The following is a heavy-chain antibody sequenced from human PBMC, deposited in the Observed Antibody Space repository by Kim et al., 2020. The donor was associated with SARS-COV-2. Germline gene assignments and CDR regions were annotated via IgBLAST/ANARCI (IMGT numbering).Heavy chain of an antibody. CDR1: GFTFSSYA. CDR2: ISGSGGST. Sequence: GGSLRLSCAASGFTFSSYAMSWVRQGPGKGLEWVSAISGSGGSTFYADSVKGRITISRDNSKNTLYLQMNSLRAEDTAVYYCAKVPAYDYYYYYGMDVWGQGTTVTVSS. J-gene: IGHJ6*02. V-gene: IGHV3-23*01. CDR3: AKVPAYDYYYYYGMDV.